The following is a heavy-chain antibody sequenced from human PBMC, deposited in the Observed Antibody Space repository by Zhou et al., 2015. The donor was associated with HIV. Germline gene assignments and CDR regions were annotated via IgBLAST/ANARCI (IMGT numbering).Heavy chain of an antibody. CDR1: GFTFGDYT. CDR3: ARRGWIHLWLGAFDI. Sequence: EVQLVESGGGLVKPGRSLRLSCTASGFTFGDYTMSWFRQAPGKGLEWVGFIRSKAYDGTTEYAASLKGRFTISRDDSKNIAYLQMNSLKTEDTAVYYCARRGWIHLWLGAFDIWGQGTMVTVSS. J-gene: IGHJ3*02. V-gene: IGHV3-49*05. CDR2: IRSKAYDGTT. D-gene: IGHD5-18*01.